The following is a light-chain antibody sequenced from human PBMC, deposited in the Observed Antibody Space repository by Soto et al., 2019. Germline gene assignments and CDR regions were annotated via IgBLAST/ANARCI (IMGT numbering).Light chain of an antibody. CDR2: GTF. Sequence: DIQMTQSPSSLSASVGDRVSITCRASQDIKTYLAWYQQKQGKAPKLLISGTFTLQSGVPSRFHGSGSGTDFTLTISRLQPEDFATFYCQHLNNYPPFTIGPGTKVDLE. J-gene: IGKJ3*01. CDR1: QDIKTY. V-gene: IGKV1-9*01. CDR3: QHLNNYPPFT.